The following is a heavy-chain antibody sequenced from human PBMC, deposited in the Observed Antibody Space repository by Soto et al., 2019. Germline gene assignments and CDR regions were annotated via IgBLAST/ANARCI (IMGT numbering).Heavy chain of an antibody. V-gene: IGHV3-30*18. D-gene: IGHD1-26*01. J-gene: IGHJ4*02. Sequence: LRLSCVASGFTFRDYGMHWVRQAPGKGLEWVAGISHHGLKEHYADSVKGRFTISRDNSKKTVYLQLNSLRGDDTAVYYCAKDWVGGSNKYYFEYWGQGTLVTVSS. CDR2: ISHHGLKE. CDR1: GFTFRDYG. CDR3: AKDWVGGSNKYYFEY.